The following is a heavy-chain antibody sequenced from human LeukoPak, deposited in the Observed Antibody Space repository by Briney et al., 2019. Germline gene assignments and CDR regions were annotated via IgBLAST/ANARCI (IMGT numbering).Heavy chain of an antibody. CDR3: ARVGPQLTGPFDY. CDR2: IYYSGST. Sequence: SETLSLTCTASGGSISSSSYYWGWIRQPPGKGLEWIGSIYYSGSTYYNPSLKSRVTISVDTSKNQFSLKLSSVTAADTAVYYCARVGPQLTGPFDYWGQGTLVTVSS. CDR1: GGSISSSSYY. D-gene: IGHD3-9*01. V-gene: IGHV4-39*01. J-gene: IGHJ4*02.